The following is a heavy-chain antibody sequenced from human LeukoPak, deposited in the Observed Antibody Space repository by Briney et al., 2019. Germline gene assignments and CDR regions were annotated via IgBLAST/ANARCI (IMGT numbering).Heavy chain of an antibody. J-gene: IGHJ6*03. Sequence: GGSLRLSCAASGFTFSSYAMSWVRQAPGKGLEWVAAISGSGGSTYYADSVKGRFTISRDNSKNTLYLQMNILRAEDTAVYYCAKEGSGYNLTHYYYYYMDVWRKGTTVTVSS. V-gene: IGHV3-23*01. CDR3: AKEGSGYNLTHYYYYYMDV. CDR1: GFTFSSYA. CDR2: ISGSGGST. D-gene: IGHD3-3*01.